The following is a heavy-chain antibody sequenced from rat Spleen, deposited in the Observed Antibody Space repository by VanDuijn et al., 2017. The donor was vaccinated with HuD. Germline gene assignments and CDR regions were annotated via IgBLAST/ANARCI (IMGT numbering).Heavy chain of an antibody. CDR3: VNTYYGYWFGY. D-gene: IGHD1-9*01. CDR1: GLSFSDYY. CDR2: ISYDGSST. J-gene: IGHJ3*01. V-gene: IGHV5-22*01. Sequence: EVHLVESGGGLVQPGRSMKLSCAASGLSFSDYYMAWVRQAPTKGLEWVATISYDGSSTYYRDSVKGRFTISRDNAKSTLYLQMGSLRSEDTATYYCVNTYYGYWFGYWGQGTLVTVSS.